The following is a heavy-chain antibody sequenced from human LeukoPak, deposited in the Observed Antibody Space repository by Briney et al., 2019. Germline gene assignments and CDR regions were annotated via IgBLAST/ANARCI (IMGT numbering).Heavy chain of an antibody. V-gene: IGHV4-4*07. CDR1: GGSISSYY. CDR2: IYTSGGT. Sequence: PSETLSLTCTVSGGSISSYYWSWIRQPAGKGLEWIGRIYTSGGTNYNPSLKSRVTMSVDTSKNQFSLKLSSVTAADTAVYYCARTYYDSSGYYYEGYFDYWGQGTLVTVSS. CDR3: ARTYYDSSGYYYEGYFDY. D-gene: IGHD3-22*01. J-gene: IGHJ4*02.